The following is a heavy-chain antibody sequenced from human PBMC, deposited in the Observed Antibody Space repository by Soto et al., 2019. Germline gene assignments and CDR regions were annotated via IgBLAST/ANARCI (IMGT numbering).Heavy chain of an antibody. V-gene: IGHV6-1*01. CDR2: TYYRSKWYN. Sequence: SQTLSLTCAISGDSVSSNSAAWNWIRQSPSRGLEWLGRTYYRSKWYNDYAVSVKSRITINPDTSKNQFSLQLNSVTPEDTAVYYCARTNRFRQMYSSGWYDYWGQGTMVTVSS. CDR1: GDSVSSNSAA. CDR3: ARTNRFRQMYSSGWYDY. J-gene: IGHJ4*02. D-gene: IGHD6-19*01.